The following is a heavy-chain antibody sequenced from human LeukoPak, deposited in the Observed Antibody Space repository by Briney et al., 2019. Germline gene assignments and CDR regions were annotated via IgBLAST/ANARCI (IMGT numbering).Heavy chain of an antibody. D-gene: IGHD6-13*01. CDR1: GYTFTSYD. V-gene: IGHV1-8*01. CDR3: ARLIGSSWHGYYHYYYGMDV. Sequence: ASVKVSCKASGYTFTSYDINWVRQATGQGLEWMGWMNPNSGNTGYAQKFQGRVTMTRNTSISTAYMELSSLRSEDTAVYYCARLIGSSWHGYYHYYYGMDVWGQGTTVTVSS. CDR2: MNPNSGNT. J-gene: IGHJ6*02.